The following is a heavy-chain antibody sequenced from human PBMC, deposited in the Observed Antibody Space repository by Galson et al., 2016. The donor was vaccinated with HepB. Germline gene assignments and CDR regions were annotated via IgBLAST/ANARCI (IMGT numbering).Heavy chain of an antibody. V-gene: IGHV5-51*01. Sequence: QSGAEVKKSGESLKISCKGSGYIFSSYWIAWVRQMPGKGLEWMGIIYPGDSDTRYSPSFQGHVTISADKSIRSAYLQWSSLKPSDTAMYYCARVRGDPTILAATWDYWGQGTLVTVSS. CDR2: IYPGDSDT. CDR3: ARVRGDPTILAATWDY. J-gene: IGHJ4*02. D-gene: IGHD3-9*01. CDR1: GYIFSSYW.